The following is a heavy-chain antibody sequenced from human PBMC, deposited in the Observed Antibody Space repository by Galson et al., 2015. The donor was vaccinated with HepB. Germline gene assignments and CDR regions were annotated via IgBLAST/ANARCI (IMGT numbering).Heavy chain of an antibody. D-gene: IGHD3-16*01. CDR2: IYWDDDK. V-gene: IGHV2-5*02. J-gene: IGHJ3*02. Sequence: PALVKPTQTLTLTCTFSGFSLSTSGVGVGWIRQPPGKALEWLALIYWDDDKRYSPSLKSRLTITKDTSKNQVVLTMTNMDPVDTATYYCAHIGGEGGGIAFDIWGQGTMVTVSS. CDR1: GFSLSTSGVG. CDR3: AHIGGEGGGIAFDI.